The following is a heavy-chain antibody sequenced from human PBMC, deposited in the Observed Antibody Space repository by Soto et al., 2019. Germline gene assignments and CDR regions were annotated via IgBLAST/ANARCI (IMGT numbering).Heavy chain of an antibody. CDR1: GFTFDDYA. V-gene: IGHV3-9*01. D-gene: IGHD3-22*01. Sequence: PGGSLRLSCAASGFTFDDYAIHWVRQAPGKGLEWVSGISWNSGSIGYADSVKGRFTISRDNAKNSLYLQMNSLRAEDTALYYCAKVSYDSSGYYYVGYFDYWGQGTLVTVSS. CDR2: ISWNSGSI. CDR3: AKVSYDSSGYYYVGYFDY. J-gene: IGHJ4*02.